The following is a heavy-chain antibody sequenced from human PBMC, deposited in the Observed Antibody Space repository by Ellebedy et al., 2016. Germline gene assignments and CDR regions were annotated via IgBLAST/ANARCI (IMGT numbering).Heavy chain of an antibody. CDR2: ISSSGTDI. Sequence: GESLKISXVASGFTFGNFFMSWVRQAPGKGLEWVSSISSSGTDIFYADSVKGRFTISRDNAKNSVYLQMNSLRAEDTAVYYCARGVGGTSLNWFDPWGQGTLVTVSS. V-gene: IGHV3-21*01. CDR3: ARGVGGTSLNWFDP. J-gene: IGHJ5*02. CDR1: GFTFGNFF. D-gene: IGHD3-16*01.